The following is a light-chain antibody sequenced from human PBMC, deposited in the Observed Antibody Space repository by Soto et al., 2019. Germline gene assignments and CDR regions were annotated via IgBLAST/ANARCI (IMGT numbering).Light chain of an antibody. CDR3: QQYNNWPPGVT. J-gene: IGKJ1*01. Sequence: EIVLTQSPATLSLSPGERATLSCGAGQSVSSSYLAWYQQKPGLAPRLLIYDASSRATGIPDRFSGSGSGTEFTLTISSLQSEDFAVYYCQQYNNWPPGVTFGQGTKVDI. V-gene: IGKV3D-20*01. CDR1: QSVSSSY. CDR2: DAS.